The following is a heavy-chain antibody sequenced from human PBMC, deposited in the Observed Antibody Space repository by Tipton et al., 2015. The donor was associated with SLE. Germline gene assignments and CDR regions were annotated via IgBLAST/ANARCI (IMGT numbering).Heavy chain of an antibody. J-gene: IGHJ6*03. CDR1: GYIFTTYY. V-gene: IGHV1-46*01. CDR2: INPSGGNT. Sequence: QSGAEVKKPGASVKVSCKASGYIFTTYYIHWVRQAPGQGLEWMGRINPSGGNTIHAQKFQGRVTMNRDTSTSTVYMEVRSLRSEDTAVYYCARGERSLETYDYYYMDVWGKGTTVTVSS. CDR3: ARGERSLETYDYYYMDV. D-gene: IGHD1-1*01.